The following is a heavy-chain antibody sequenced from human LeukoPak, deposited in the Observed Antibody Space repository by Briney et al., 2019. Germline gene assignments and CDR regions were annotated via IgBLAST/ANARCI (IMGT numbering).Heavy chain of an antibody. CDR3: ARRWWLDLWDNWFDP. Sequence: SETLSLTCTVSGGSISSGSYYWSWIRQPAGKGLEWIGRIYTSGSTNYNPSLKSRVTISVDKSKNQFSLKLSSVTAADTAVYYCARRWWLDLWDNWFDPWGQGTLVTVSS. CDR2: IYTSGST. J-gene: IGHJ5*02. V-gene: IGHV4-61*02. D-gene: IGHD2-15*01. CDR1: GGSISSGSYY.